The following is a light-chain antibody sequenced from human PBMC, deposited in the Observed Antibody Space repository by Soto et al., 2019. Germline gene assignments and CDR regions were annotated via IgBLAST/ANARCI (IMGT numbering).Light chain of an antibody. J-gene: IGKJ1*01. V-gene: IGKV3-11*01. CDR1: QSVSGY. CDR3: QQRGTWPT. Sequence: EVVLTQSPVTLSLSPGERATLSCRASQSVSGYLAWYQQKPGQAPRLLIYDASSRANGIPARFTGSGSGTDFSLTSSSLEPEDFAVYYCQQRGTWPTFGQGTRVEI. CDR2: DAS.